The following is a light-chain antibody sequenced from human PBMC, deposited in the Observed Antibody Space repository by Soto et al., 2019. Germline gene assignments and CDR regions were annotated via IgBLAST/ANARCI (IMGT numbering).Light chain of an antibody. CDR2: GAS. CDR1: QSVSGS. V-gene: IGKV3-20*01. CDR3: QQYGGSPET. Sequence: EIVMTPSLATLSVSPREKSTLSCRSSQSVSGSLAWYQQKPGQAPRLLIYGASSRATGIPDRFSGSGSGTDFTLTISRLEPEDFAVYYCQQYGGSPETFGQGSKVDIK. J-gene: IGKJ1*01.